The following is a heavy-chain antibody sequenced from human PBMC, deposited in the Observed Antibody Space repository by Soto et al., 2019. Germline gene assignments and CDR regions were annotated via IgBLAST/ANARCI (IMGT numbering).Heavy chain of an antibody. J-gene: IGHJ5*02. Sequence: QVQLVQSGAEVKKPGASVKVSCKASGYTFTSYGISWVRQSPGQWLEWMGWISAYNGNTNNAQKFQGRVAVTTDTSTSKAYMELRNLRSDDTAVYYGAIPSRYSSTANWFGPWGQGTLVTVYS. CDR1: GYTFTSYG. CDR2: ISAYNGNT. CDR3: AIPSRYSSTANWFGP. V-gene: IGHV1-18*01. D-gene: IGHD6-13*01.